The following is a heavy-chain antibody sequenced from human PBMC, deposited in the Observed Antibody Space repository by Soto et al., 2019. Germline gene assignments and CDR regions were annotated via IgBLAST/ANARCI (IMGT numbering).Heavy chain of an antibody. D-gene: IGHD3-3*01. CDR2: ISNSSSYI. Sequence: EVQLVESGGGLVKPGGSLRLSCAASGFTFSSYSMNWVRQAPGKGLEWVASISNSSSYIYYADSVKGRFTISRDNAKKTLYLQMNSLRGEATAVFYCAKAHYDFCSGSFQFWGQGTLVTVSS. CDR1: GFTFSSYS. J-gene: IGHJ4*02. V-gene: IGHV3-21*04. CDR3: AKAHYDFCSGSFQF.